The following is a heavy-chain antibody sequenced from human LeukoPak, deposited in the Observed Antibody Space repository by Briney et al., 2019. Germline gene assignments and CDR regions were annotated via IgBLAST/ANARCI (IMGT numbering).Heavy chain of an antibody. CDR3: ARDGANYAFDI. CDR1: GCTFTSYY. J-gene: IGHJ3*02. V-gene: IGHV1-46*01. CDR2: INPGGGYT. Sequence: ASVKVSCKASGCTFTSYYIHWVRQAPGQGLEWMGIINPGGGYTRFAQKFQGRVTMSTDTSTSTVYMELSSLRSEDTAVYYCARDGANYAFDICGQGTMVTVSS. D-gene: IGHD4/OR15-4a*01.